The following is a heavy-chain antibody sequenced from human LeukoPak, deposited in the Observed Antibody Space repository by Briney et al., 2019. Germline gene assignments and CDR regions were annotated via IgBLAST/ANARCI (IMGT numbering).Heavy chain of an antibody. V-gene: IGHV3-23*01. CDR1: GFTFSSYA. J-gene: IGHJ4*02. Sequence: GGSLRLSCAASGFTFSSYAMSWVRQAPGKGLEWVSAISGSGVSTYSADSVKGRFTTSRDNSENTVYLQMNSLRAEDTAMYYCAKDPTVGPTNYFDYWGQGTLVTVSS. CDR3: AKDPTVGPTNYFDY. D-gene: IGHD1-26*01. CDR2: ISGSGVST.